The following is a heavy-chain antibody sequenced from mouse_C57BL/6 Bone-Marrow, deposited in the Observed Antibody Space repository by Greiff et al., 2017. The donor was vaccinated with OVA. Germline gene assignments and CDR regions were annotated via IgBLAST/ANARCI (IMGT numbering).Heavy chain of an antibody. CDR1: GYAFSSSW. J-gene: IGHJ2*01. V-gene: IGHV1-82*01. CDR2: IYPGDGDT. Sequence: VKLVESGPELVKPGASVKISCKASGYAFSSSWMNWVKQRPGKGLEWIGRIYPGDGDTNYNGKFKGKDTLTADKSSSTAYMQLSSLTYEDSAVYFCARTSYGYDPYYFDYWGQGTTLTVSS. D-gene: IGHD2-2*01. CDR3: ARTSYGYDPYYFDY.